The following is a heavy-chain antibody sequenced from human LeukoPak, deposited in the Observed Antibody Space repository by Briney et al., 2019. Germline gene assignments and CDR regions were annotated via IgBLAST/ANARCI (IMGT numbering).Heavy chain of an antibody. CDR3: ARVDSAGWDDALDY. CDR2: ISDQGCIT. CDR1: GFTFIIYA. Sequence: GSLRLSFASSGFTFIIYAMHWVRQAPGKGLEYVAAISDQGCITYYANSVKGRFTNSKDNSKNTLELQMGSLRPDDTAVYYCARVDSAGWDDALDYWGQGTLVTVSS. D-gene: IGHD6-19*01. V-gene: IGHV3-64*01. J-gene: IGHJ4*02.